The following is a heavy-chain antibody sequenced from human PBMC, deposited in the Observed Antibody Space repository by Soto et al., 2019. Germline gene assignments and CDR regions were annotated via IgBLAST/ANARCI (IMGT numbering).Heavy chain of an antibody. CDR3: GRVVEGPTRHTDPES. Sequence: PSETLSLTCTVSVVSIHNSHSFCAWIRQPPGKGLQFIASVYHNGGAHYNSSLKSRVTISVDTANNQVSLRMRSLTAADTAFYYCGRVVEGPTRHTDPESWGQGILVTVSS. D-gene: IGHD2-21*01. V-gene: IGHV4-39*01. CDR1: VVSIHNSHSF. J-gene: IGHJ5*02. CDR2: VYHNGGA.